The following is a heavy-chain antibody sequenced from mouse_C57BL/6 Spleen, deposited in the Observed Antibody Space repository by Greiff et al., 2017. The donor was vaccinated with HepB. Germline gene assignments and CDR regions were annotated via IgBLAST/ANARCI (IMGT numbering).Heavy chain of an antibody. CDR3: ARGTEAKAMDY. Sequence: VKLMESGAELVRPGASVTLSCKASGYTFTDYEMHWVKQTPGHGLEWIGAIDPETGGTTYNQKFKGKAILTADKSSSTAYMELSSLTSEDSAVYYCARGTEAKAMDYWGQGTSVTVSS. V-gene: IGHV1-15*01. CDR1: GYTFTDYE. CDR2: IDPETGGT. J-gene: IGHJ4*01. D-gene: IGHD4-1*01.